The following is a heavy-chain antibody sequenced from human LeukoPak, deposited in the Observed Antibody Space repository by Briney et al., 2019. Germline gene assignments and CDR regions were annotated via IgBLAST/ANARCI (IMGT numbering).Heavy chain of an antibody. CDR3: ARWYNWNDYFDY. J-gene: IGHJ4*02. D-gene: IGHD1-20*01. CDR2: ISAYNGNT. CDR1: GYTVASYG. V-gene: IGHV1-18*01. Sequence: RASVKVACKAAGYTVASYGVSWVRPAPGQGLEWMRWISAYNGNTRYAQQAQRRVTMTTHSSTSTAYMELRSLRSDDTAVYYCARWYNWNDYFDYWGQGTLVTVSS.